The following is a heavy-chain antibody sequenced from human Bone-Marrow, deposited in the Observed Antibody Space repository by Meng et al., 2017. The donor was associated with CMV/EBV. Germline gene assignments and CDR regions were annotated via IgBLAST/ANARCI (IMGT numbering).Heavy chain of an antibody. CDR1: GGSFSGYY. D-gene: IGHD5-12*01. J-gene: IGHJ4*02. CDR2: IIHSGST. CDR3: ARDESKWLRSLGY. V-gene: IGHV4-34*12. Sequence: SETLSLTCGVYGGSFSGYYWSWIRQPPGKGLEWIGEIIHSGSTYYNPSLKSRVTISVDTSKNQFSLKLSSVTAADTAVYYCARDESKWLRSLGYWGQGTLVTVSS.